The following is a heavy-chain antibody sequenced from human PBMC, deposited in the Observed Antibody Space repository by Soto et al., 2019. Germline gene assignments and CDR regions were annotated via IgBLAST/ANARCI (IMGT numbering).Heavy chain of an antibody. V-gene: IGHV4-31*03. J-gene: IGHJ4*02. D-gene: IGHD3-10*01. CDR3: ARGITMVRGVIHTPYFDY. Sequence: QVQLQESGPGLVKPSQTLSLTCTVSGGSINSGGYYWSWIRQHPGKGLEWIGYIYNSGSTYYNASLKSRVTISVDTSKNPFSLKLSSVTAADTAVYCCARGITMVRGVIHTPYFDYWGQGTLVTVSS. CDR2: IYNSGST. CDR1: GGSINSGGYY.